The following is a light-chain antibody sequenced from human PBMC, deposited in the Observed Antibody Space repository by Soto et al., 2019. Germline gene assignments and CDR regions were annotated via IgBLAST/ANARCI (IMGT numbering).Light chain of an antibody. Sequence: DIQMTQSPSSLSASVGDRVTITCRASQGITNYLAWYQQKPGRVPKLLIYAASTLQSGVPARFSGSGSGTDFTLTISSLQPEDVATYYCQKYNSALFTFGHGTKVDI. J-gene: IGKJ3*01. CDR3: QKYNSALFT. V-gene: IGKV1-27*01. CDR2: AAS. CDR1: QGITNY.